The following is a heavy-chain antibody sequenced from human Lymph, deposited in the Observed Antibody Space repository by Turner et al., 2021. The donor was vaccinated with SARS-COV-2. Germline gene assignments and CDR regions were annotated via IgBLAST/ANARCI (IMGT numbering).Heavy chain of an antibody. Sequence: EVQLLESGGGLVQPGGSLILSCAACVFTFSSYAMSWVRQAPGKGLEWVSSISGSGGSTYYADSVKGRFTISRDNSKNTLYLQMNSLRAEDTAVYYCAKNEMAMIVVVITLFDYWGQGTLVTVSS. V-gene: IGHV3-23*01. CDR1: VFTFSSYA. CDR2: ISGSGGST. D-gene: IGHD3-22*01. J-gene: IGHJ4*02. CDR3: AKNEMAMIVVVITLFDY.